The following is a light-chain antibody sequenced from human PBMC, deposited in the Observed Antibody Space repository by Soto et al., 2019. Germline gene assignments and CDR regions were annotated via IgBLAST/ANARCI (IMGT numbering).Light chain of an antibody. Sequence: EIVLTQSPATLSLSPGERATLSCRASQSVSGSLAWYRQKPGQSPRLLIYSSSNRATGIPARFSGSESGTDFTLTISSLEPEDFAVYYCQHRHNWPLTFGGGTRVDIK. V-gene: IGKV3-11*01. CDR1: QSVSGS. J-gene: IGKJ4*01. CDR2: SSS. CDR3: QHRHNWPLT.